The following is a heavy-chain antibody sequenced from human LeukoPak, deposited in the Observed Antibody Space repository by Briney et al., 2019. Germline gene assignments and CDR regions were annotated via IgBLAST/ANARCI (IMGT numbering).Heavy chain of an antibody. V-gene: IGHV3-23*01. CDR2: ISGSGGNT. Sequence: GGSLRLSCAASGFTFSSYGMSWVRQAPGKGLEWVSSISGSGGNTYYTDSVKGRFTISRDNSKNTLYLQMNSLRAEDTAVYYCAKKGWLRSLTYYFDYWGQGTLVTVSS. CDR3: AKKGWLRSLTYYFDY. CDR1: GFTFSSYG. D-gene: IGHD5-12*01. J-gene: IGHJ4*02.